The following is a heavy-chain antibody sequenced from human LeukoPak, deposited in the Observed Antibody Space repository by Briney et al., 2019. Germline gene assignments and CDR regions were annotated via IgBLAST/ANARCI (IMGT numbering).Heavy chain of an antibody. D-gene: IGHD3-9*01. V-gene: IGHV1-69*05. Sequence: SVKVSCKASGGTFNSYAISWVRQAPGQGLEWMGGIIPIFGTANYAQKFQGRVTITTDESTSTAYMELSSLRSEDTAVYYCARAAYYDILTAYYFDYWGQGTLVTVSS. CDR2: IIPIFGTA. J-gene: IGHJ4*02. CDR3: ARAAYYDILTAYYFDY. CDR1: GGTFNSYA.